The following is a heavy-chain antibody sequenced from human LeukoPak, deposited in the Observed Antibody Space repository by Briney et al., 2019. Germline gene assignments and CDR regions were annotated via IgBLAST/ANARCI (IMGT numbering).Heavy chain of an antibody. CDR3: ARDTGAVYDFWSGYYNGDAFDI. V-gene: IGHV1-2*02. J-gene: IGHJ3*02. CDR1: EYTFTGYY. Sequence: ASVKVSCKASEYTFTGYYMHWVRQAPGQGLEWMGWINPNSGGTNYAQKFQGRVTMTRDTSISTAYMELSRLRSDDTAVYYCARDTGAVYDFWSGYYNGDAFDIWGQGTMVTVSS. D-gene: IGHD3-3*01. CDR2: INPNSGGT.